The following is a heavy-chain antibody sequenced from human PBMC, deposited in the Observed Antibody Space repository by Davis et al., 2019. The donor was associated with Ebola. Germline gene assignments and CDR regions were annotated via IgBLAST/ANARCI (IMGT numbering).Heavy chain of an antibody. CDR1: GGSISSSSYY. CDR2: ISGSGDST. Sequence: PSETLSLTCTVSGGSISSSSYYWGWIRQPPGKGLEWVSTISGSGDSTYYADSVKGRFTISRDDSKNTLYLQMTSLRAEDTAVYYCAKDRRRDTMIAVVITWIDYWGQGTLVTVSS. CDR3: AKDRRRDTMIAVVITWIDY. D-gene: IGHD3-22*01. J-gene: IGHJ4*02. V-gene: IGHV3-23*01.